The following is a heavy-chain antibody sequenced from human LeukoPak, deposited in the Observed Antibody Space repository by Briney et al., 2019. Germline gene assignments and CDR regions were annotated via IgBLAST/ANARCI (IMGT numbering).Heavy chain of an antibody. V-gene: IGHV3-48*03. CDR1: GFTFNTYE. CDR2: ITSGGRTI. D-gene: IGHD1-7*01. Sequence: GGSLRLSCAASGFTFNTYEMNWVRQAPGKGVEWVSYITSGGRTIYYADYVKGRFTISRDNAKNSLYLQMNSLRAEDTAVYYCARGGWNYVFNSWGQGTLVTVSS. CDR3: ARGGWNYVFNS. J-gene: IGHJ5*02.